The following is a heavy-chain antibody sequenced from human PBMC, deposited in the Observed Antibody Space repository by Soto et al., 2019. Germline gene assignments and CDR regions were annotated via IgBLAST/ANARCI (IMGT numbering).Heavy chain of an antibody. CDR2: IYYSGST. J-gene: IGHJ4*02. V-gene: IGHV4-59*01. D-gene: IGHD6-13*01. Sequence: PSETLSLTCTVSGGSISSYYWSWIRQPPGKGLEWIGYIYYSGSTNYNPSLKSRVTISVDTSKNQFSLKLSSVTAADTAVYYCARAGGITAAPYYFDYWGQGTPVTVSS. CDR1: GGSISSYY. CDR3: ARAGGITAAPYYFDY.